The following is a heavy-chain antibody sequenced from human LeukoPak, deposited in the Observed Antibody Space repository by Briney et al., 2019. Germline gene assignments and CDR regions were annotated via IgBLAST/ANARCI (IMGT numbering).Heavy chain of an antibody. CDR3: AGGVSGSRFDY. CDR1: GGSISSYY. V-gene: IGHV4-59*12. D-gene: IGHD1-26*01. Sequence: SETLSLTCTVSGGSISSYYWSWIRQPPGKGLEWIGYIYYSGSTNYNPSLKSRVTISVDTSKNQFSLKLSSVTAADTAVYYCAGGVSGSRFDYWGQGTLVTVSS. CDR2: IYYSGST. J-gene: IGHJ4*02.